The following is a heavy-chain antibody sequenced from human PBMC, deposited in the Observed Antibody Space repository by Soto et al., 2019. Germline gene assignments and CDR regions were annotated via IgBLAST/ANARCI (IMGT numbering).Heavy chain of an antibody. CDR1: GGSISSSSYY. CDR3: ARHFFSRQYYDFWSGYMDYPWYGMDV. J-gene: IGHJ6*02. Sequence: SETLSLTCALYGGSISSSSYYWGWIRQPPGKGLEWIGSIYYSGSTYYNPSLKSRVTISVDTSKNQFSLKLSSVTAADTAVYYCARHFFSRQYYDFWSGYMDYPWYGMDVWGQGTTVT. D-gene: IGHD3-3*01. V-gene: IGHV4-39*01. CDR2: IYYSGST.